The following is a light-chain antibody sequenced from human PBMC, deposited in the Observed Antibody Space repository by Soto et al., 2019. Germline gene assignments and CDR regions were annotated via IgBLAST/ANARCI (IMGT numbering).Light chain of an antibody. Sequence: SXXXQXXXVSGSPGXSXXXXXXXTXXXVGSYNLVSWYQQHPGKAPKLMIYEVSKRPSGVSNRFSCSKSGNTASLTISGLQAEDEADYYCCSYAGSSTLPLGTGTKVT. J-gene: IGLJ1*01. CDR2: EVS. CDR1: XXXVGSYNL. CDR3: CSYAGSSTLP. V-gene: IGLV2-23*02.